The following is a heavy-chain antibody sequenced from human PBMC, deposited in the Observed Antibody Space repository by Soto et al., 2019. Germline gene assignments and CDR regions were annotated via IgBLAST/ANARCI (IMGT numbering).Heavy chain of an antibody. D-gene: IGHD2-15*01. Sequence: QVQLVESGGGVVQPGRSLRLSCAASGFTFSSYGMHWVRQAPGKGLEWVAVIWYDGSNKYYADSVKGRFTISRDNSKKTLYLQMNSLRAEDTAVYYCARAGGDCSGGSCDYFDYWGQGTLVTVSS. V-gene: IGHV3-33*01. J-gene: IGHJ4*02. CDR3: ARAGGDCSGGSCDYFDY. CDR2: IWYDGSNK. CDR1: GFTFSSYG.